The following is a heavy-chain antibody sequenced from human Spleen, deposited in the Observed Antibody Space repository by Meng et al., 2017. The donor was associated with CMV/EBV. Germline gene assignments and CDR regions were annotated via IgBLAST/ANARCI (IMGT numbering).Heavy chain of an antibody. J-gene: IGHJ4*02. CDR3: ARGISTSCLFRY. Sequence: SETLSLTCAVYGGSFSGYYWSWIRQPPGKGLGWIGEINHSGSTNYNPSLKSRVTISVDTSKNQFSLKLSSVTAADTAVYYCARGISTSCLFRYWGQGTLVTVSS. V-gene: IGHV4-34*01. CDR1: GGSFSGYY. CDR2: INHSGST. D-gene: IGHD2-2*01.